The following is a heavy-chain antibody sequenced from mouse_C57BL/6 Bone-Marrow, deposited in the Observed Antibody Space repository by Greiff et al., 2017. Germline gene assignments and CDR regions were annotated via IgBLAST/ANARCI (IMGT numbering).Heavy chain of an antibody. CDR3: ARFRLRRRGYYFDY. J-gene: IGHJ2*01. CDR1: GYSFTSYY. Sequence: QVQLQQSGPELVKPGASVKISCKASGYSFTSYYIHWVKQRPGQGLEWIGWIYPGSGNTKYNEKFKGKATLTADTSSSTAYMQLSSLTSEDSAVYYCARFRLRRRGYYFDYWGQGTTLTVSS. CDR2: IYPGSGNT. D-gene: IGHD2-2*01. V-gene: IGHV1-66*01.